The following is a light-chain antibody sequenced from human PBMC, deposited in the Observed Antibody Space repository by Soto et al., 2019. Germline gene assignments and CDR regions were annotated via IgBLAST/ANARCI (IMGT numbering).Light chain of an antibody. CDR3: VTWDDSLSGPYVI. CDR1: SSDIGSNY. V-gene: IGLV1-47*01. J-gene: IGLJ2*01. CDR2: KND. Sequence: QSVLTQPPSASGTPGQTIIISCSGSSSDIGSNYVYWYQQFPGMAPKLLIYKNDQRPSGIPDRFSGSKSGTSASLAISGLRSEDEADYYCVTWDDSLSGPYVIFGGGTKLTVL.